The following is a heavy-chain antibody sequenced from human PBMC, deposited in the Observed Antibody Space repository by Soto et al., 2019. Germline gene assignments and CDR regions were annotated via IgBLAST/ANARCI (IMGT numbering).Heavy chain of an antibody. D-gene: IGHD2-15*01. CDR2: ISGSGTGS. Sequence: EVRLLESGGGLIQPGGSLRLSCAASGFTFSNFDMTWVRQAPGKGLEWVSSISGSGTGSYYAASVRGRYTISIDNPKNTSYLQMNGLRGEDGAVYYCAEECDVVVVEHGFPGEWGQGILVTVSS. CDR1: GFTFSNFD. CDR3: AEECDVVVVEHGFPGE. J-gene: IGHJ4*02. V-gene: IGHV3-23*01.